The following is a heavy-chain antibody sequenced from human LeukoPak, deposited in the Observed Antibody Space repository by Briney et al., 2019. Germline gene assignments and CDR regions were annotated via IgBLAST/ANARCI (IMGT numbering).Heavy chain of an antibody. D-gene: IGHD1-26*01. CDR1: GFTFSNYS. Sequence: GGSLRLSCAASGFTFSNYSMNWVRQAPGKGLEWVSSISSSSTYIYYADSVKGRFTISRDNAKNSLSLQMNSLRAEDTAVYYCAKDQSGSYYGYWGQGTLVTVSS. CDR3: AKDQSGSYYGY. V-gene: IGHV3-21*01. CDR2: ISSSSTYI. J-gene: IGHJ4*02.